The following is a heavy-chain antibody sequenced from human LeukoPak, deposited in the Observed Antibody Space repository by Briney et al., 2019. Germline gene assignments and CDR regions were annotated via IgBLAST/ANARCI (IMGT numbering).Heavy chain of an antibody. V-gene: IGHV1-2*02. J-gene: IGHJ3*02. CDR1: GYTFTGYY. D-gene: IGHD1-26*01. Sequence: ASVKVSCKASGYTFTGYYMHWVRQAPGQGLEWMGWINPNSGGTNYAQKFQGRVTMTRDTSISTAYMELSRLRSDDTAVYYCVREGEASGSYDDAFDIWGQGTMVTVSS. CDR2: INPNSGGT. CDR3: VREGEASGSYDDAFDI.